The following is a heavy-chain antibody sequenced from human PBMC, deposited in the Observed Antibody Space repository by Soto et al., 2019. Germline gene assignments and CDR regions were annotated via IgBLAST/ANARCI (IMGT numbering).Heavy chain of an antibody. D-gene: IGHD2-2*01. CDR2: INSDGSST. CDR3: ARDRYCSSTSCYENWFDP. V-gene: IGHV3-74*01. Sequence: GGSLRLSCAASGFTFSSYWMHWFRQAPGKGLVWVSRINSDGSSTSYADSVKGRFTISRDNAKNTLYLQMNSLRAEDTAVYYCARDRYCSSTSCYENWFDPWGQGTLVTVS. CDR1: GFTFSSYW. J-gene: IGHJ5*02.